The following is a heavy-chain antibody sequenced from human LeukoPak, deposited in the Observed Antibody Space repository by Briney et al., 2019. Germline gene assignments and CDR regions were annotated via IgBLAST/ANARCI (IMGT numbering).Heavy chain of an antibody. CDR2: INAGNGNT. CDR1: GYTFTSYA. D-gene: IGHD3-22*01. CDR3: ARGDYYDSSVPY. J-gene: IGHJ4*02. Sequence: ASVKVSCKAPGYTFTSYAMHWVRQAPGQRLEWMGWINAGNGNTKYSQKFQGRVTITRDTSASTAYMELSSLRSEDTAVYYCARGDYYDSSVPYWGQGTLVTVSS. V-gene: IGHV1-3*01.